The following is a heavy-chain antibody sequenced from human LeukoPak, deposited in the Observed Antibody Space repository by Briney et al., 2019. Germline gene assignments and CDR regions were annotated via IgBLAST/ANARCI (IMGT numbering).Heavy chain of an antibody. D-gene: IGHD2-15*01. V-gene: IGHV3-23*01. CDR2: ISTTGGTT. CDR3: AKNGDRGAYCSGGTCYPYYYYYMDV. J-gene: IGHJ6*03. Sequence: GGSLRLSCAASGSTFSNYNMNWVRQAPGRGLEWVSAISTTGGTTYYADSVRGRFTISRDNSRNTLYLQMNSLRAEDTAIYYCAKNGDRGAYCSGGTCYPYYYYYMDVWGKGTTVTISS. CDR1: GSTFSNYN.